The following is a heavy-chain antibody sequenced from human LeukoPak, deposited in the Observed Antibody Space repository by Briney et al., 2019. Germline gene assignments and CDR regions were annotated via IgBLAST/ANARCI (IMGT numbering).Heavy chain of an antibody. CDR3: AKEVGYFDY. CDR1: GFTFSTFG. V-gene: IGHV3-33*06. Sequence: GGPLRLSCAASGFTFSTFGMHWVRQAPGKGLEWVAVIWYDGSNKYYTESVKGRFTISRDNSKNTLYLQMNSLRAEDTAVYYCAKEVGYFDYWGQGTLVTVSS. J-gene: IGHJ4*02. CDR2: IWYDGSNK. D-gene: IGHD1-26*01.